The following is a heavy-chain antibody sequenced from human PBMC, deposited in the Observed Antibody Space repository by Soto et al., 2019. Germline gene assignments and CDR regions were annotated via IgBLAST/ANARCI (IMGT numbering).Heavy chain of an antibody. D-gene: IGHD2-15*01. CDR2: ISAYNGNT. CDR1: GDTFTSYC. J-gene: IGHJ4*02. V-gene: IGHV1-18*01. CDR3: ARVGPNLYCSGGSCYLDY. Sequence: GVSVKVCCKASGDTFTSYCISWVRQAPGQGLEWMGWISAYNGNTNYAQKLQGRVTMTTDTSTSTAYMELRSLRSDDTAVYYCARVGPNLYCSGGSCYLDYWGQGTLVTVPQ.